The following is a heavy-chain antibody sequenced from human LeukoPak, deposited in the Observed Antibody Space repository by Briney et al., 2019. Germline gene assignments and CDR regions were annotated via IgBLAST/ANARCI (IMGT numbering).Heavy chain of an antibody. CDR1: GYSFTSYG. CDR2: TSTYNGKT. J-gene: IGHJ4*02. CDR3: ARGGPRIAVPGTVL. D-gene: IGHD6-19*01. V-gene: IGHV1-18*01. Sequence: ASVKVSCKASGYSFTSYGISWVRQAPGQGLEWMGWTSTYNGKTNSAQKFQGRVTMTTDTSTSTAYMELRSLRSDDTAVYYCARGGPRIAVPGTVLWGQGTLVTVSS.